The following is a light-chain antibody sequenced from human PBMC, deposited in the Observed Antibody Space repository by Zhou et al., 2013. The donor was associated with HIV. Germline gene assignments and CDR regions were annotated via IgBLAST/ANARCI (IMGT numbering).Light chain of an antibody. CDR1: QTIRNY. Sequence: EIVLTQSPATLSLSPGERAILSCRATQTIRNYLAWYQQTPGQAPRLLIYDASKRATGIPARFSASGSGTDFTLTISSLGVEDFAVYYCQQRSNWLTFGGGTKVEIK. CDR3: QQRSNWLT. J-gene: IGKJ4*01. CDR2: DAS. V-gene: IGKV3-11*01.